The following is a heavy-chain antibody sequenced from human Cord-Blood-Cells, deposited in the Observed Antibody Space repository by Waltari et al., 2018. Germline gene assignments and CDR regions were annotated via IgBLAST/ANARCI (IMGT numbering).Heavy chain of an antibody. CDR1: GGSISSSSYY. CDR2: IYYSGST. J-gene: IGHJ3*02. CDR3: ARSRGYSYGDAFDI. D-gene: IGHD5-18*01. Sequence: QLQLQESGPGLVKPSETLSLTCTVSGGSISSSSYYWGWIRQPPGKGLEWIGSIYYSGSTYYNPSLKSRVTISVDTSKNQFSLKLSSVTAADTAVNYCARSRGYSYGDAFDIWGQGTMVTVSS. V-gene: IGHV4-39*01.